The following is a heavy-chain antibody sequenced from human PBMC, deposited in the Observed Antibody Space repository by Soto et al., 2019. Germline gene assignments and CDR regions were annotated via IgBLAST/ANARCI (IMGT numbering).Heavy chain of an antibody. D-gene: IGHD5-18*01. Sequence: PSETLSLTCFVSGGSISGYYWSWIRQPPGKGLEWIGYMYYSGSTNYKPSLKSRVTIAVDTSKNQFSLKLRSVTAADTAVYYCARGYGLICFDPWGKGTLGIVSP. CDR1: GGSISGYY. V-gene: IGHV4-59*01. CDR2: MYYSGST. J-gene: IGHJ5*02. CDR3: ARGYGLICFDP.